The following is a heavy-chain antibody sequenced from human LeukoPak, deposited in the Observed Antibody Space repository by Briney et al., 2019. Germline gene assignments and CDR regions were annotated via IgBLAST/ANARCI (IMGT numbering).Heavy chain of an antibody. CDR2: ISGSGGST. CDR3: AKDGSLWVVTRHYFDY. Sequence: LGRSLRLSCAASGFTFSSNAMHWVRQAPGKGLEWVSAISGSGGSTYYADSVKGRFTISRDNSKNTLYLQMNSLRAEDTAVYYCAKDGSLWVVTRHYFDYWGQGTLVTVSS. V-gene: IGHV3-23*01. D-gene: IGHD4-23*01. CDR1: GFTFSSNA. J-gene: IGHJ4*02.